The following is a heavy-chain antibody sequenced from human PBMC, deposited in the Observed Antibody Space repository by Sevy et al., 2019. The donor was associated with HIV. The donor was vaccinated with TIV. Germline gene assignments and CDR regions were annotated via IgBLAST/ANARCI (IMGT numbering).Heavy chain of an antibody. D-gene: IGHD3-10*01. V-gene: IGHV1-2*02. Sequence: ASVKVSCKASGYTFTGYSIYWVRQAPGQELEWMGWINPNSGDTNYAQKFQGRVTMTRDTSISTAYMELSRLRSDDTAMYYCARVVDYGSGTFKDYWGQGTLVTVSS. J-gene: IGHJ4*02. CDR1: GYTFTGYS. CDR3: ARVVDYGSGTFKDY. CDR2: INPNSGDT.